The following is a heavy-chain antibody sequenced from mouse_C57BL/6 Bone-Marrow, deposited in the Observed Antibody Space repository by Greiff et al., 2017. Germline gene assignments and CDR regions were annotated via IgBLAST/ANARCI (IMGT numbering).Heavy chain of an antibody. CDR1: GYTFTSYG. CDR2: IYPRSGNT. Sequence: VQLQQSGAELARPGASVQLSCKASGYTFTSYGISWVKQRTGQGLEWIGEIYPRSGNTYYNEKFKGKATLTADKSSSTAYMELRSLTSEDSAVYFCARENYGSSYVGYWYCDVWGTGTTVTVSS. J-gene: IGHJ1*03. CDR3: ARENYGSSYVGYWYCDV. D-gene: IGHD1-1*01. V-gene: IGHV1-81*01.